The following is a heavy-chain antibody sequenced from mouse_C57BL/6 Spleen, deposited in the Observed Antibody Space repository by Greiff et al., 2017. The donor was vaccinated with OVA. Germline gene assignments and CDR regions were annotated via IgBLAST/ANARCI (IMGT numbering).Heavy chain of an antibody. D-gene: IGHD2-3*01. J-gene: IGHJ3*01. CDR1: GFNITDYY. CDR2: IDPEDGDT. V-gene: IGHV14-1*01. CDR3: TTGIYDGYYVGAGFAY. Sequence: EVQLQQSGAELVRPGASVKLSCTASGFNITDYYMHWVKQRPEQGLEWIGRIDPEDGDTEYAPKFQGKATMTADTSSNTAYLQLSSLTSEDTAVYYCTTGIYDGYYVGAGFAYWGQGTLVTVSA.